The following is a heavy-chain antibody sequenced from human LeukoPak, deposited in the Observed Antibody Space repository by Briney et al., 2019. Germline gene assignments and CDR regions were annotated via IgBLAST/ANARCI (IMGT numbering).Heavy chain of an antibody. Sequence: GGSLRLSCAASGFSFSSYWMNWVRQAPGKGLEWVANIKQDGSEKYYVDSVKGRLTISRDNAKNSLYLQMNSLRTEDTAVYYCARDYNSYGSGSYFYWGQGTLVTVSS. J-gene: IGHJ4*02. CDR3: ARDYNSYGSGSYFY. V-gene: IGHV3-7*01. D-gene: IGHD3-10*01. CDR2: IKQDGSEK. CDR1: GFSFSSYW.